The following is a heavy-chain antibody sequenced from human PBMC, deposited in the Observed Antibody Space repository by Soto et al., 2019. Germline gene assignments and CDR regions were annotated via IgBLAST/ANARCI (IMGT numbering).Heavy chain of an antibody. CDR2: VSAGGDMT. Sequence: PGGSLRLSCAASGFTFSSYAMSWVRQAPGKGLEWVSSVSAGGDMTYYSDSVKGRFTISRDNSNNALFLQMNSLRIEDTALYYRARGDRGGSGSPASYYYSGLDVWGQGTTVTVSS. J-gene: IGHJ6*02. CDR3: ARGDRGGSGSPASYYYSGLDV. CDR1: GFTFSSYA. D-gene: IGHD3-10*01. V-gene: IGHV3-23*01.